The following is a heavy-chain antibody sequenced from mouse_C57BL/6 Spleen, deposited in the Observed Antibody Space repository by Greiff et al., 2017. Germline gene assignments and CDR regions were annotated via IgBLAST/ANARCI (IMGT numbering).Heavy chain of an antibody. D-gene: IGHD1-1*01. CDR3: EIRDDGSSLCYAMDY. CDR1: GYTFTSYW. J-gene: IGHJ4*01. Sequence: QVQLQQSGAELVKPGASVKVSCKASGYTFTSYWMHWVKQRPGQGLEWIGSIHPSDSDTNYNQKFKGKATLTVDKSSSTAYMQLSSLTSEDSAVYYCEIRDDGSSLCYAMDYWGQGTSVTVSS. V-gene: IGHV1-74*01. CDR2: IHPSDSDT.